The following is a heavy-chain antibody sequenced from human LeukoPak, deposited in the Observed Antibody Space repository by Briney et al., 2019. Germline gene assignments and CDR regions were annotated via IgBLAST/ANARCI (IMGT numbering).Heavy chain of an antibody. CDR2: VFSGGST. CDR3: ARHSYGPSSDY. J-gene: IGHJ4*02. Sequence: GGSLSLSCAASGFTVSSNYMSWVRQAPGKGLEWVSVVFSGGSTYYADSVKGRFTISRDNSKNTLYLQLNSLSAADTAVYYCARHSYGPSSDYRGQGTLVTVSS. CDR1: GFTVSSNY. D-gene: IGHD5-18*01. V-gene: IGHV3-53*01.